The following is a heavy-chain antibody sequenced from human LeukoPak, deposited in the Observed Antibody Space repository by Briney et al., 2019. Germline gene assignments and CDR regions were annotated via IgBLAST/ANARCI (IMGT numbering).Heavy chain of an antibody. D-gene: IGHD6-13*01. CDR3: ARVSISWGFDY. Sequence: GSRRLSCAASGFTFSSSTMNWVRQAPGKGLEWVSSISNSSSYIYYADSVKGRFTISRDNAKNSLYLQMDSLRIEDTAVYYCARVSISWGFDYWGQGTLVTVSS. J-gene: IGHJ4*02. V-gene: IGHV3-21*06. CDR2: ISNSSSYI. CDR1: GFTFSSST.